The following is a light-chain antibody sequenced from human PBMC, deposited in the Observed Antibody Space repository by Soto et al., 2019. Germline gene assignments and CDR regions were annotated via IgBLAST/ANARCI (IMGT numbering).Light chain of an antibody. V-gene: IGLV1-40*01. CDR2: ANS. CDR1: SSNIGAGYD. CDR3: QSYDSSLSGSVV. J-gene: IGLJ2*01. Sequence: QAVVTQPPSVSGAPGQRVTISCTGSSSNIGAGYDVHWYQQLPGTAPKLLIYANSNRPSGVPDRFSGSKSGTSASLGITGLQAEDEADYYCQSYDSSLSGSVVFGGGTKLTVL.